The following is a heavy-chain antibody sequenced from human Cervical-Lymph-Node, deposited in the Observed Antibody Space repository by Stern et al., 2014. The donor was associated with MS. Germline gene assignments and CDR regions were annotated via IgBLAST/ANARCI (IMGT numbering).Heavy chain of an antibody. J-gene: IGHJ6*02. D-gene: IGHD3-3*01. CDR2: IWYDGSNK. V-gene: IGHV3-33*01. CDR1: GFTFSSYG. CDR3: ARDQRITMSEYEYYYYGMDV. Sequence: VQLVESGGGVVQPGRSLRLSCAASGFTFSSYGMHWVRQAPGKGLEWVAVIWYDGSNKYYADSVKGRFTISRDNSKNTLYLQMNSLRAEDTAVYYCARDQRITMSEYEYYYYGMDVWGQGTTVTVSS.